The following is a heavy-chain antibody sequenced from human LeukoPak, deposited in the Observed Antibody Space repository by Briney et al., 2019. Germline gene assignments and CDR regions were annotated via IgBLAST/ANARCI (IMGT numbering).Heavy chain of an antibody. Sequence: ASVTVSCKASGYTFTGYYMHWVRQAPGQGLEWMGWINPNSGGTNYAQKFQGRVTMTRDTSISTAYMDLSRLRSHDTAVYYCARDWGTNPTPDYYFGYWGQGTLVTVSS. CDR2: INPNSGGT. D-gene: IGHD3-16*01. CDR3: ARDWGTNPTPDYYFGY. J-gene: IGHJ4*02. CDR1: GYTFTGYY. V-gene: IGHV1-2*02.